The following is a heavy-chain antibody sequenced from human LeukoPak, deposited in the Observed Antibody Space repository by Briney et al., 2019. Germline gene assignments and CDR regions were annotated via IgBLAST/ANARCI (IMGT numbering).Heavy chain of an antibody. V-gene: IGHV3-48*01. J-gene: IGHJ3*02. CDR3: ARALRYCSSTSCYTGAFDI. Sequence: GESLRLSCAASGFTVSTNYMSWVRQAPGKGLEWVSYISSTSSTIYYADSVKGRFTISRDNAKNSLYLQMHSLRAEDTAVYYCARALRYCSSTSCYTGAFDIWGQGTMVTVSS. CDR2: ISSTSSTI. CDR1: GFTVSTNY. D-gene: IGHD2-2*02.